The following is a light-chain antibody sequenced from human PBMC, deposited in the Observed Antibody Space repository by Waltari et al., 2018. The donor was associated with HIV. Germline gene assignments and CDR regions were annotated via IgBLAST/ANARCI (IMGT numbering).Light chain of an antibody. CDR3: QQYGNSPPYT. V-gene: IGKV3-20*01. CDR1: QSASSGY. CDR2: GAS. J-gene: IGKJ2*01. Sequence: EIVLTQSPGTLSLSPGERASLSCRASQSASSGYLDWYQQKPGQAPRVLIYGASSRATGIPDRFSGSGSGTDFTLTISRLEPEDFAVYYCQQYGNSPPYTFGQGTKLEIK.